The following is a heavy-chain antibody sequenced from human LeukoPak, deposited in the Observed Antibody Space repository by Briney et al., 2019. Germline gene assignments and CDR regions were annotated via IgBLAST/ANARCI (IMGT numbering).Heavy chain of an antibody. D-gene: IGHD5-18*01. CDR3: ARGYSYGFNWFDP. V-gene: IGHV4-4*02. CDR1: GGAISSSNW. J-gene: IGHJ5*02. Sequence: SETLSLTCAVSGGAISSSNWWSWVRQPPGKGLEWIGEIYHSGSTNYNPSLKSRVTLSVDKSKNQFSLKLSSVTAADTAVYYCARGYSYGFNWFDPWGQGTLVTVSS. CDR2: IYHSGST.